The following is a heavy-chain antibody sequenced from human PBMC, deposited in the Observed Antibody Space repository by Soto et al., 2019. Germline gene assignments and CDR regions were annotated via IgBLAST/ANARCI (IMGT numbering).Heavy chain of an antibody. CDR1: GYTFTSYG. Sequence: ASVKVSCKASGYTFTSYGITWVRQAPGQGLEWMGWISTYNGNTDYAQKLQDRLTMTTDTSTSTAYMELRSLRSDDTAVYYCARRYSSGWYGNDAFDVWGQGTMVTV. CDR2: ISTYNGNT. V-gene: IGHV1-18*04. J-gene: IGHJ3*01. CDR3: ARRYSSGWYGNDAFDV. D-gene: IGHD6-19*01.